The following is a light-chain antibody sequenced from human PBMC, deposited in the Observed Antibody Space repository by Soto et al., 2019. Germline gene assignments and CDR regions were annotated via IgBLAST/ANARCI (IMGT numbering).Light chain of an antibody. CDR3: QQYNNWPWT. V-gene: IGKV3-15*01. CDR2: GAS. CDR1: QSVSSN. Sequence: EIVMTQSPATLSVSPGERXTLXXRASQSVSSNLAWYQQKPGQAPRLLIYGASTRATGIPARFSGSGSGTEFTLTISSLQSEDFAVYYCQQYNNWPWTFGQGTKVEIK. J-gene: IGKJ1*01.